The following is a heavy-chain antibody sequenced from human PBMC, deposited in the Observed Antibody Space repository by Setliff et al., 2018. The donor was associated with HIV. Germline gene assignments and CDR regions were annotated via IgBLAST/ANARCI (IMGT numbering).Heavy chain of an antibody. CDR1: GFTFSSYW. V-gene: IGHV3-7*01. D-gene: IGHD7-27*01. CDR3: ARDANWERGSHYFDY. Sequence: TGGSLRLSCAASGFTFSSYWMSWVRQAPGKGLEWVANIKQDGSEKYYVDSVKGRFTISRDNAKNSLYLQMNSLRAEDTAVYYCARDANWERGSHYFDYWGQGTLVTVSS. J-gene: IGHJ4*02. CDR2: IKQDGSEK.